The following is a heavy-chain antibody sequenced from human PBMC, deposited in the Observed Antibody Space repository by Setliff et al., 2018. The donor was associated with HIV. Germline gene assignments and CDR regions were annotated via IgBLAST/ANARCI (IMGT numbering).Heavy chain of an antibody. CDR1: GDSISSGSYY. Sequence: SETLSLTCTVSGDSISSGSYYWSWIRQPAGKGLEWIGRIYTSGTTNYNPSLKSRVTISVDTSKNQFSLKLSSVTAADTAVYSCARLRVKQLVPEALDIWGQGTMVTVSS. D-gene: IGHD6-6*01. CDR2: IYTSGTT. J-gene: IGHJ3*02. V-gene: IGHV4-61*02. CDR3: ARLRVKQLVPEALDI.